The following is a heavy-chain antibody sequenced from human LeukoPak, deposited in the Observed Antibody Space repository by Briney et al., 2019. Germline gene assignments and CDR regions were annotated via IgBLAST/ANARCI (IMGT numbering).Heavy chain of an antibody. CDR1: GYTLTELS. Sequence: ASVKVPCKVSGYTLTELSMHWVRQAPGKGLEWMGGFDPEDGETIYAQKFQGRVTMTEDTSTDTAYMELSSLRSEDTAVYYCATLRFGAAAGTERELDYWGQGTLVTVSS. J-gene: IGHJ4*02. CDR3: ATLRFGAAAGTERELDY. V-gene: IGHV1-24*01. D-gene: IGHD6-13*01. CDR2: FDPEDGET.